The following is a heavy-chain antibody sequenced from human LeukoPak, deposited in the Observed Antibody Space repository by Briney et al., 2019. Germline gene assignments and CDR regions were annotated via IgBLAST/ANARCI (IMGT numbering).Heavy chain of an antibody. CDR3: VRRIAVAGTIDY. CDR2: MFYSGTT. CDR1: GGSISSRSYY. J-gene: IGHJ4*02. Sequence: SETLSLTCTVSGGSISSRSYYWGWLRQPPGKGLEWIGSMFYSGTTYYNPSLESRVTMSVDTSKNQFSLKLSSVTAADTAVHYCVRRIAVAGTIDYWGQGILVTVSS. V-gene: IGHV4-39*01. D-gene: IGHD6-19*01.